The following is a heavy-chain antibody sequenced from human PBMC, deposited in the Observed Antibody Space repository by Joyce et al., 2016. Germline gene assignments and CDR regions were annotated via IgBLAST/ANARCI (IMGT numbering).Heavy chain of an antibody. Sequence: QVQLQQWGAGLLKPSETLSLTCAVYGGSFSGYYWSGIRQPPGKGLEWIGEINHSGSTNDNPSLESRVTISVATSKNQFSLRLSSVTAADTAVYYCARGLSAFDYSNYAGYDYWGQGTLVTVSS. CDR1: GGSFSGYY. CDR3: ARGLSAFDYSNYAGYDY. J-gene: IGHJ4*02. D-gene: IGHD4-11*01. CDR2: INHSGST. V-gene: IGHV4-34*01.